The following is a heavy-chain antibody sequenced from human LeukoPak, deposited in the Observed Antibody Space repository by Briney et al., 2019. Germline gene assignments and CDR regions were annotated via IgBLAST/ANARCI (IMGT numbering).Heavy chain of an antibody. CDR2: IYHSGST. CDR3: ARDGGYDFWSGHRTYNWFDP. Sequence: SGTLSLTCAVSGGSISSSNWWSWVRQPPGKGLEWIGEIYHSGSTNYNPSLKSRVTVSVDKSKNQFSLKLTSVTAADTAVYYCARDGGYDFWSGHRTYNWFDPWGQGTLVTVSS. J-gene: IGHJ5*02. CDR1: GGSISSSNW. V-gene: IGHV4-4*02. D-gene: IGHD3-3*01.